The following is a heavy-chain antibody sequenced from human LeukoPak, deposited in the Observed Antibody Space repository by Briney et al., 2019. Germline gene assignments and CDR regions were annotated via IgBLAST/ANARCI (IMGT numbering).Heavy chain of an antibody. CDR3: ARDGVTAAMKGEYYYGMDV. J-gene: IGHJ6*02. CDR1: GFTFRSYS. CDR2: ISSNSSYK. D-gene: IGHD2-2*01. Sequence: PGGSLRLSCAASGFTFRSYSMNWVRQAPGKGLEWVSSISSNSSYKYYADSVKGRFTISRDNTKNSLYLQMNSLRAEDTAVYYGARDGVTAAMKGEYYYGMDVWGQGTTVTVSS. V-gene: IGHV3-21*01.